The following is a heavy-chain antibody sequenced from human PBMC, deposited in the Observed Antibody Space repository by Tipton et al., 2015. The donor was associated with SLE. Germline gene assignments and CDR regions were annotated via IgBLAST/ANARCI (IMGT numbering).Heavy chain of an antibody. CDR1: GFTFSSYS. Sequence: AVSGFTFSSYSMNWVRQAPGKGLEWVSSISGSSSYIYYADSVKGRFTISRDNAKNSLYLQMNSLRAEDTAVYYCARDPDLDYYDSSGYSPLDYWGQGTLVTVSS. V-gene: IGHV3-21*01. CDR2: ISGSSSYI. J-gene: IGHJ4*02. CDR3: ARDPDLDYYDSSGYSPLDY. D-gene: IGHD3-22*01.